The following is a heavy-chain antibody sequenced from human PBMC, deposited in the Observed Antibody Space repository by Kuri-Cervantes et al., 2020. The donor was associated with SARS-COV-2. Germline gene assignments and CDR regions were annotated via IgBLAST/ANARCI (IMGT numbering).Heavy chain of an antibody. J-gene: IGHJ4*02. D-gene: IGHD3-3*01. CDR2: IWYDGSNK. CDR3: AKDYDFWSGYYPYYFDY. Sequence: GESLKISCAASGFTFSSYGMHWVRQAPGKGLEWVAVIWYDGSNKYYADSVKGRFTISRDNAKNTLYLQMNSLRAEDTAVYYCAKDYDFWSGYYPYYFDYWGQGTLVTVSS. CDR1: GFTFSSYG. V-gene: IGHV3-33*03.